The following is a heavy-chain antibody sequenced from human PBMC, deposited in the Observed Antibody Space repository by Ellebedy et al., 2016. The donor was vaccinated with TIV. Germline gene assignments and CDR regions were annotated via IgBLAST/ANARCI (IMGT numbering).Heavy chain of an antibody. CDR2: VSNRGDDT. D-gene: IGHD1-26*01. CDR1: KFDFPNYA. CDR3: ARDRWNLLYLFDY. V-gene: IGHV3-23*01. J-gene: IGHJ4*02. Sequence: GGSLRLSXAASKFDFPNYAMHWVRQAPGKGLEWVSSVSNRGDDTYYADSVKGRFTISRDNSKNTVSLQMTSLRADDTAFYYCARDRWNLLYLFDYWGQGTLVIVSS.